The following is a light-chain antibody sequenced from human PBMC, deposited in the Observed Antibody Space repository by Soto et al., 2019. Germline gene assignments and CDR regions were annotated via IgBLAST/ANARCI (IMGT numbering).Light chain of an antibody. CDR3: QQRNNWPRIT. V-gene: IGKV3-11*01. J-gene: IGKJ5*01. CDR2: EAS. CDR1: QSFRNY. Sequence: IVLTQSQATLSFSPGERATRPCRASQSFRNYLAWYQHNPGQAPRLLIYEASNRAAGIPARLSGSGSGTDFTLTISSLEPEDFAVYYCQQRNNWPRITFGQGTRLEIK.